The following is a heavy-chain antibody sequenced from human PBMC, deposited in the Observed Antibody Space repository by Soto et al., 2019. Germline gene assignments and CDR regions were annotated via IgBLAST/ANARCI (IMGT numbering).Heavy chain of an antibody. CDR1: GFNFGSYA. D-gene: IGHD1-26*01. Sequence: EVQLVESGGGLVKPGGSLRLSCAASGFNFGSYAMNWVRQAPGKGLEWVSSISTSSSHIYYADSVKGRFTISRDNAKNSLYLQMNSLRAEDTAVYYCARDFSDSYLSSYYYYGMDVWGQGTTVTVSS. CDR3: ARDFSDSYLSSYYYYGMDV. J-gene: IGHJ6*02. CDR2: ISTSSSHI. V-gene: IGHV3-21*01.